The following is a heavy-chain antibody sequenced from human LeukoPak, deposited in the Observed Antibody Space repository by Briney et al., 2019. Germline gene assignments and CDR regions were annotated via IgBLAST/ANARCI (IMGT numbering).Heavy chain of an antibody. CDR2: VSGSGGST. Sequence: GGSLRLSCAASGFTFSSYAMSWVRQAPGKWLEWVSGVSGSGGSTYYADSVKGRFTISRDNSKNTLYLQMNSLRAEDTAVYNCAKDLGNYYDGSGYPDYWGQGTLVTVSS. J-gene: IGHJ4*02. V-gene: IGHV3-23*01. CDR1: GFTFSSYA. D-gene: IGHD3-22*01. CDR3: AKDLGNYYDGSGYPDY.